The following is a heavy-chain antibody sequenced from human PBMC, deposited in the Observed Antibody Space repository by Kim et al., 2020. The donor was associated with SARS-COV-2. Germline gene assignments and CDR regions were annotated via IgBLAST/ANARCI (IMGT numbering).Heavy chain of an antibody. V-gene: IGHV1-18*01. Sequence: ASVKVSCKASGYTFTSYGISWVRQAPGQGLEWMGWISAYNGNTNYAQKLQGRVTMTTDTSTSTAYMELRSLRSDDTAVYYCARDLRVRVAGRVEDYWGQGTLVTVSS. J-gene: IGHJ4*02. CDR1: GYTFTSYG. CDR2: ISAYNGNT. CDR3: ARDLRVRVAGRVEDY. D-gene: IGHD6-19*01.